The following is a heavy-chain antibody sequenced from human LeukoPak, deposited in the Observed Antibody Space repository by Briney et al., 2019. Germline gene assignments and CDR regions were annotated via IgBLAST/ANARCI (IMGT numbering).Heavy chain of an antibody. Sequence: GGSLRLSCAASGLTFSSYWMDWVRQVPGKGLVWVSRINSDGSTTRYADSVRGRFTISGDNAKNTLYLQMNSLRAEDTAVYYCARAREGSIFDYWGQGTLVTVSS. CDR1: GLTFSSYW. J-gene: IGHJ4*02. D-gene: IGHD3-10*01. V-gene: IGHV3-74*01. CDR2: INSDGSTT. CDR3: ARAREGSIFDY.